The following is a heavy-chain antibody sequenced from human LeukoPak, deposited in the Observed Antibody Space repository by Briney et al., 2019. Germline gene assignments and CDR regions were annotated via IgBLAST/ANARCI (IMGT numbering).Heavy chain of an antibody. CDR1: GYSVSSGYY. Sequence: SETLSLTCNVSGYSVSSGYYWGWIRQPPGKGLEWIGTIYYNGATQYNPSLKSRATMSVDTSKNQFSLKLSSVTAADTAVHYCARELRYCSGDSCYSGDYWGQGTLVTVSS. CDR3: ARELRYCSGDSCYSGDY. CDR2: IYYNGAT. J-gene: IGHJ4*02. D-gene: IGHD2-15*01. V-gene: IGHV4-38-2*02.